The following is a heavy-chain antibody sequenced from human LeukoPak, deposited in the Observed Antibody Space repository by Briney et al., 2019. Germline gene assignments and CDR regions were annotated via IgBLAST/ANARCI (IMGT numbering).Heavy chain of an antibody. CDR1: GGSISDYY. J-gene: IGHJ4*02. CDR3: ARGNDFWSGYSGTDY. CDR2: IYYYGST. V-gene: IGHV4-59*12. Sequence: SETLSVTCTVSGGSISDYYWNWIRQSPRKGLEWIGDIYYYGSTNYNPSLKSRVTISADRSKNQFSLKLSSVTAADTAVYYCARGNDFWSGYSGTDYWGQGTLVTVSS. D-gene: IGHD3-3*01.